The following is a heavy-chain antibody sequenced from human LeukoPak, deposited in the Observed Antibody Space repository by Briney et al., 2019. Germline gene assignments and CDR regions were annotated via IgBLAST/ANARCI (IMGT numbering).Heavy chain of an antibody. J-gene: IGHJ6*02. D-gene: IGHD1-1*01. CDR2: IYSGGST. Sequence: GGSLRLSCAASGFTFSSYGMNWVRQAPGKGLEWVSVIYSGGSTYYADSVKGRFTISRDNSKNTLYLQMNSLRAEDTAVYYCATSSGTAGNYYYYGMDVWGQGTTVTVSS. V-gene: IGHV3-66*01. CDR1: GFTFSSYG. CDR3: ATSSGTAGNYYYYGMDV.